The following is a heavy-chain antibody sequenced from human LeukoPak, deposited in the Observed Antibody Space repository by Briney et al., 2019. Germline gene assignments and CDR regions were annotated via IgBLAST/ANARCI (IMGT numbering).Heavy chain of an antibody. D-gene: IGHD3-10*01. CDR3: AKDKDPFFGSGTAPDY. CDR2: LTYDGKND. Sequence: PGRSLRLSCAASGFTFSSYGMHWVRQAPGKGLEWVTFLTYDGKNDYYVKSVEGRFTISRDNSKNTLYLQMNSLRPEDTAVYHCAKDKDPFFGSGTAPDYWGQGALVTVSS. CDR1: GFTFSSYG. V-gene: IGHV3-30*18. J-gene: IGHJ4*02.